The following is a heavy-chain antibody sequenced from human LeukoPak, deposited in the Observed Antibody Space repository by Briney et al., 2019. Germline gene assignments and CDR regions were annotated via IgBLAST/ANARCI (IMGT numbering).Heavy chain of an antibody. J-gene: IGHJ2*01. V-gene: IGHV4-34*01. CDR3: ARVSSSWYKDWYFDL. Sequence: KSSETLSLTCAVYGGSFSGYYWSWIRQPPGKGLEWIGEINHSGSTNYNPSLKSRVTISVDTSKNQFSLKLSSVTAADTAVYYCARVSSSWYKDWYFDLWGRGTLVTVSS. D-gene: IGHD6-13*01. CDR1: GGSFSGYY. CDR2: INHSGST.